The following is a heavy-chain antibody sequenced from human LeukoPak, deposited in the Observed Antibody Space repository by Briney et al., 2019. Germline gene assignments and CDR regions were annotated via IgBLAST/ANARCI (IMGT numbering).Heavy chain of an antibody. J-gene: IGHJ4*02. CDR2: ISSSSSYI. CDR3: ARSKGDPYFDY. CDR1: GFTVSTNY. V-gene: IGHV3-21*01. D-gene: IGHD5/OR15-5a*01. Sequence: KPGGSLRLSCAASGFTVSTNYMNWVRQAPGKGLEWVSSISSSSSYIYYADSVKGRFTISRDNAKNSLYLQMNSLRAEDTAVYYCARSKGDPYFDYWGQGTLVTVSS.